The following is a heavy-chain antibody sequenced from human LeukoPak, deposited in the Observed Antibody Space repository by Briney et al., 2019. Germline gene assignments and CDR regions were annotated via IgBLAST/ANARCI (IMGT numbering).Heavy chain of an antibody. Sequence: GGSLRLSCEASGFAFSDYSMTWVRQRPGQGLEWVSSMSRTSTYTYYADSVKGRFSISRDNAKNVLYLQMDSLRVEDTAVYYCARTLSFSSGWYYGYWGQGILVTVSS. CDR3: ARTLSFSSGWYYGY. D-gene: IGHD6-19*01. V-gene: IGHV3-21*06. CDR1: GFAFSDYS. J-gene: IGHJ4*02. CDR2: MSRTSTYT.